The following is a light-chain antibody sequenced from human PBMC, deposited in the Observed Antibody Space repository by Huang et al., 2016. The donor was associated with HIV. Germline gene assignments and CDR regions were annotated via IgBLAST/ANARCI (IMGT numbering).Light chain of an antibody. CDR3: QQYGDSSYS. Sequence: EIVLTQSPATLYFSPGERATLSCGATQTVRNRFLAWFQQKPGLAPRLLIYDASVRATGIPDRLSGRGSGTDFTLTINGLDPEDFAVYYCQQYGDSSYSVGQGTKLQIK. J-gene: IGKJ2*01. V-gene: IGKV3D-20*01. CDR2: DAS. CDR1: QTVRNRF.